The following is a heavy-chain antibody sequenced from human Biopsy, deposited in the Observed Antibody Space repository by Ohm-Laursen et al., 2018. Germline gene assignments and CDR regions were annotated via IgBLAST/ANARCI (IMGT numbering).Heavy chain of an antibody. D-gene: IGHD6-13*01. V-gene: IGHV4-59*08. J-gene: IGHJ3*02. Sequence: GTLSLTCAVTYGSISGHFWSWIRQAPGKGLEWIGYVYYNGNTNYSPSLKSRATISLDTSKDRFSLKLTSVTAADTAVYYCARYIGSSWEWAFDIWGRGTMVTVS. CDR3: ARYIGSSWEWAFDI. CDR1: YGSISGHF. CDR2: VYYNGNT.